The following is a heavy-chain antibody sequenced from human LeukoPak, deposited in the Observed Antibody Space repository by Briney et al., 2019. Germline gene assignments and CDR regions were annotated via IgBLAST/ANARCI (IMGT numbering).Heavy chain of an antibody. CDR1: GFTFSDYY. CDR3: ASPLGYCNSTSCYTSDAFDI. Sequence: GGSLRLSCAASGFTFSDYYMSWIRQAPGKGLEWISYISSSGSTIYYADSVKGRFTISRDNAKNSLYLQMNSLRAEDTAVYYCASPLGYCNSTSCYTSDAFDIWGQGTMVAVSS. D-gene: IGHD2-2*02. CDR2: ISSSGSTI. V-gene: IGHV3-11*04. J-gene: IGHJ3*02.